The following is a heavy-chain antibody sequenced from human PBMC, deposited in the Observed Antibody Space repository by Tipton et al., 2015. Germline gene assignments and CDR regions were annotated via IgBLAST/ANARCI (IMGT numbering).Heavy chain of an antibody. CDR2: IYSGGIT. D-gene: IGHD6-19*01. CDR3: ASLRNREGYGWYNNYRYNGLDV. CDR1: GFTVSGNY. V-gene: IGHV3-53*01. Sequence: SLRLSCAASGFTVSGNYMSWVRQAPGKGLEWLSLIYSGGITHYADSVKGRFTVSRDTSKNTVYLQADSLRAEDTAVYYCASLRNREGYGWYNNYRYNGLDVWGQGTTVTVSS. J-gene: IGHJ6*02.